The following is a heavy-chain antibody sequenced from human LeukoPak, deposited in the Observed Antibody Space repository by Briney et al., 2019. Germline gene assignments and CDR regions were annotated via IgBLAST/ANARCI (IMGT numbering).Heavy chain of an antibody. V-gene: IGHV3-20*04. CDR1: RFTFDDYG. Sequence: GGSLRLSCAASRFTFDDYGMSWVRQAPGKGLEWVSGINWNGGSTGYADSVKGRFTISRDNAKNSLYLQMNSLRAEDTALYYCARLGVGATRDAFDIWGQGTMVTVSS. D-gene: IGHD1-26*01. CDR2: INWNGGST. J-gene: IGHJ3*02. CDR3: ARLGVGATRDAFDI.